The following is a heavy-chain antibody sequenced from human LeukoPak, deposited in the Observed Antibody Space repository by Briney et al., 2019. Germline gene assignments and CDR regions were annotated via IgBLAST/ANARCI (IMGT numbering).Heavy chain of an antibody. Sequence: GGSLRLSCAASGFTFSSYGMHWVRQAPGKGLEWVAVISYDGSNKYYADSVKGRFTISRDNSKNTLYLQMNSLRAEDTAVYYCARETSIAAAALDYWGQGTLVTVSS. CDR1: GFTFSSYG. CDR2: ISYDGSNK. V-gene: IGHV3-30*03. J-gene: IGHJ4*02. CDR3: ARETSIAAAALDY. D-gene: IGHD6-13*01.